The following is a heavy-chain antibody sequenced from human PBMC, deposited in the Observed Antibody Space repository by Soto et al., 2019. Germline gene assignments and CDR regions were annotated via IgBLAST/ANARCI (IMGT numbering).Heavy chain of an antibody. Sequence: SETLSLTCTVSGGSIRKFYWAWIRKTAGTGLEWMGRVYATGTTDDNPTLRSRVAMSVDLSKKIFSLTLRSVTGADSGVYYCVRDGSKSLRDWFDPWGQGILVTVSS. CDR2: VYATGTT. CDR3: VRDGSKSLRDWFDP. J-gene: IGHJ5*02. CDR1: GGSIRKFY. V-gene: IGHV4-4*07.